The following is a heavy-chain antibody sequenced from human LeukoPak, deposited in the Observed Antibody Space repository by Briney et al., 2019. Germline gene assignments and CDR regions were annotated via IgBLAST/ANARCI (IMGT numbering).Heavy chain of an antibody. CDR1: GYTFTGYY. V-gene: IGHV1-2*02. D-gene: IGHD3-9*01. J-gene: IGHJ4*02. Sequence: ASVKVSCKASGYTFTGYYIHWVRQAPGQGLEWMGWINPNSGGTNYAQKFQGRVTMTRDTSISTAYMELSRLRSDDTAVYYCARGTSNDILTGYACDYWGQGTLVTVSS. CDR3: ARGTSNDILTGYACDY. CDR2: INPNSGGT.